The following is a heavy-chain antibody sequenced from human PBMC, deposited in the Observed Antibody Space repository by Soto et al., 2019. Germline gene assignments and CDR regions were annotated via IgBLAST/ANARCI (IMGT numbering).Heavy chain of an antibody. V-gene: IGHV3-21*01. Sequence: EVQLVESGGGLVKPGGSLRLSCAASGFIFTRYSMNWVRQAPGKGLEWVSSISSSGTTIYNADSVKGRFTISRDNVKNSMYLQMNSLRDEDTAVYFCARDGATSLTTYFYGMDVWGQGTTVTVSS. CDR2: ISSSGTTI. CDR3: ARDGATSLTTYFYGMDV. D-gene: IGHD1-1*01. CDR1: GFIFTRYS. J-gene: IGHJ6*02.